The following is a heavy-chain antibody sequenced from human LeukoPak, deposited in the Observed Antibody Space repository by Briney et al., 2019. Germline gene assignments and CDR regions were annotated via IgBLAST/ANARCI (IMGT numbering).Heavy chain of an antibody. V-gene: IGHV1-18*01. CDR3: ARDSGLGLFGV. J-gene: IGHJ3*01. CDR1: GYTFTSYG. D-gene: IGHD3/OR15-3a*01. Sequence: ASVKVSCKASGYTFTSYGISWVRQAPGQGLEWMGWIIAYNGNTNYAQKLQGRVTMTTDTSTSTAHLELRSLRSEDTAIYYCARDSGLGLFGVWGQGTVVTVSS. CDR2: IIAYNGNT.